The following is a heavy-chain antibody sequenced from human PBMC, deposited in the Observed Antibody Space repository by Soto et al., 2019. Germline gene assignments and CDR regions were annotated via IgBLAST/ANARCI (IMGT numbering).Heavy chain of an antibody. V-gene: IGHV3-48*03. CDR3: ARVLYATCSSFDY. CDR1: GFTFSSYE. J-gene: IGHJ4*02. D-gene: IGHD1-26*01. Sequence: PGGSLRLSCTASGFTFSSYEMTWVRQAPGKGLEWISYITSAGTTYYADSAKGRFTISRDNAKNSLYLHLNSLTAEDTAISYCARVLYATCSSFDYWGQGTLVTVSS. CDR2: ITSAGTT.